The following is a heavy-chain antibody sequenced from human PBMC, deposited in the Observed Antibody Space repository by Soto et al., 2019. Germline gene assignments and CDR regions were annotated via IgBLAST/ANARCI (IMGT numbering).Heavy chain of an antibody. V-gene: IGHV1-69*12. Sequence: QVQLVQSGAEVKKPGSSVKVSCKASGGTFSSYAISWVRQATGQGLEWMGGIIPIFGTANYAQKFQGRVTITADESTSTAYMEVRSLRSEDTAVYSCARTWDIVLAPADWSHAVWGQGATVTVS. J-gene: IGHJ6*02. CDR3: ARTWDIVLAPADWSHAV. CDR2: IIPIFGTA. CDR1: GGTFSSYA. D-gene: IGHD2-2*01.